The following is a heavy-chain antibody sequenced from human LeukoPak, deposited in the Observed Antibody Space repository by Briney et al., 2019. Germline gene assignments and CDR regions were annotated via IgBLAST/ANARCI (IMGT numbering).Heavy chain of an antibody. V-gene: IGHV5-51*01. Sequence: GESLKISCRCSGYSFINYYIGWVRQMPGKGLEWMGVTYPGGSDTRYSPSFQGQVTISADKSTTTVYLQWSSLKASDSGMYYCARQYSSGWYRHFDCWGQGTLVTVSS. CDR3: ARQYSSGWYRHFDC. D-gene: IGHD6-19*01. J-gene: IGHJ4*02. CDR2: TYPGGSDT. CDR1: GYSFINYY.